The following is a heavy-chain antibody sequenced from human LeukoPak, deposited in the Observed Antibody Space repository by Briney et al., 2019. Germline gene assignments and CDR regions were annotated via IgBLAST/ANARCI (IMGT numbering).Heavy chain of an antibody. CDR3: TTSLVARKRGYFDY. CDR1: GFSFSSYA. J-gene: IGHJ4*02. Sequence: GGSLRLSRAASGFSFSSYAMSWVRQAPGKGLEWVGRIKSKTDGGTTDYAAPVKGRFTISRDDSKNTLYLQMNSLKTEDTAVYYCTTSLVARKRGYFDYWGQGTLVTVSS. CDR2: IKSKTDGGTT. D-gene: IGHD5-12*01. V-gene: IGHV3-15*01.